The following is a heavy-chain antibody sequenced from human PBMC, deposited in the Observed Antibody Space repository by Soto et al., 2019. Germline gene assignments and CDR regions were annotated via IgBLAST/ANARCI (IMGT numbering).Heavy chain of an antibody. D-gene: IGHD3-10*01. V-gene: IGHV4-59*08. CDR1: GGSISSYY. CDR2: IYYSGST. J-gene: IGHJ2*01. Sequence: QVQLQESGPGLVKPSETLSLTCTVSGGSISSYYWSWIRQPPGKGLEWIGYIYYSGSTNYNPSLKSRVTISVDTSKNQFSLKLSSVTAADTAVYYCATVRDTGWYFDLWGRGTLVTVSS. CDR3: ATVRDTGWYFDL.